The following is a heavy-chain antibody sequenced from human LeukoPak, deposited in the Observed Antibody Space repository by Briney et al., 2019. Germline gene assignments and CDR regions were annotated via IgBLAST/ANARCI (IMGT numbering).Heavy chain of an antibody. CDR2: IIPIFGTA. Sequence: EASVKVSCKASGGTFSSYVISWVRPAPGQGPGWMGGIIPIFGTANYAQKFQGRVTITADESTSTAYMELSSLSSEDTAVYYCARGPPGTDGDYGVGDCWGQGTLVTVSS. V-gene: IGHV1-69*01. J-gene: IGHJ4*02. CDR3: ARGPPGTDGDYGVGDC. D-gene: IGHD4-17*01. CDR1: GGTFSSYV.